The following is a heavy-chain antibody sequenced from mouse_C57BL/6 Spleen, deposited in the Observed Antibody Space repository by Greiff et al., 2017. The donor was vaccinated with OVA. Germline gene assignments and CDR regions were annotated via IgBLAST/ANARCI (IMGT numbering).Heavy chain of an antibody. CDR2: IDPETGGT. CDR3: TRRGVWSYFDY. D-gene: IGHD2-10*02. Sequence: QVHVKQSGAELVRPGASVTLSCKASGYTFTDYEMHWVKQTPVHGLEWIGAIDPETGGTAYNQKFKGKAILTADKSSSTAYMELRSLTSEDSAVYYCTRRGVWSYFDYWGQGTTLTVSS. V-gene: IGHV1-15*01. CDR1: GYTFTDYE. J-gene: IGHJ2*01.